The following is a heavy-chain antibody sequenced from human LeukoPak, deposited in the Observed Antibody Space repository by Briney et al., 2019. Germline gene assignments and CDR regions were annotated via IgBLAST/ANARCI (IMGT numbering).Heavy chain of an antibody. CDR1: GFTFSSYS. J-gene: IGHJ4*02. Sequence: PGGSLRLSCAASGFTFSSYSMNWVRQAPGKGLEWVSSISSSSSYIYYADSVKGRFTISRDNAKNSLYLQMNSLRAEDTAVYYCARVHRDLLWFGESSHFDYWGQGTLVTVSS. D-gene: IGHD3-10*01. CDR3: ARVHRDLLWFGESSHFDY. CDR2: ISSSSSYI. V-gene: IGHV3-21*04.